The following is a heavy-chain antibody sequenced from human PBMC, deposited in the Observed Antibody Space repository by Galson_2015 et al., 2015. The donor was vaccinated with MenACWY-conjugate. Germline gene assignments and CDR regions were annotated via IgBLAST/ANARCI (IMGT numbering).Heavy chain of an antibody. CDR1: GFIFNTYW. Sequence: SLRLSCAASGFIFNTYWMHWARQAPGKGLVWVSRINPGGSSTTYADSVKDRFTISRDNAKNTLYLQMNSLRPEDTAVFYCAKTRGASFYVDSWGQGTLVTVSS. J-gene: IGHJ4*02. V-gene: IGHV3-74*01. CDR3: AKTRGASFYVDS. CDR2: INPGGSST. D-gene: IGHD1-26*01.